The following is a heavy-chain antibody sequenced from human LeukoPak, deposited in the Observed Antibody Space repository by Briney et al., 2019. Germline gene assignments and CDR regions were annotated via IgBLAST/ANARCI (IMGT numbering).Heavy chain of an antibody. CDR3: AAKYYDFWSGYYD. D-gene: IGHD3-3*01. CDR2: ISSSGSTI. Sequence: PGGSLRLSCAASGFTFSDYYMSWIRQAPGKGLEWVSYISSSGSTIYYADSVKGRSTISRDNAKNSLYLQMNSLRAEDTAVYYCAAKYYDFWSGYYDWGQGTLATVSS. CDR1: GFTFSDYY. V-gene: IGHV3-11*04. J-gene: IGHJ4*02.